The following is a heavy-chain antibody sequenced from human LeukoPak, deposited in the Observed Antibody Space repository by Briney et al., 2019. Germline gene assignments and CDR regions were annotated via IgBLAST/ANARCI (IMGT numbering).Heavy chain of an antibody. D-gene: IGHD3-22*01. CDR2: ISVSTGNT. CDR3: VRDLGDDKSGVGYFDY. CDR1: GYTFTTYG. Sequence: ASVKVSCEASGYTFTTYGLSWVRQAPGQGLEWMGWISVSTGNTRYAQKVQGRVTMTTDTSTSTAYMEVTNLRSDDTAVYYCVRDLGDDKSGVGYFDYWGQGTMVTVSS. J-gene: IGHJ4*02. V-gene: IGHV1-18*01.